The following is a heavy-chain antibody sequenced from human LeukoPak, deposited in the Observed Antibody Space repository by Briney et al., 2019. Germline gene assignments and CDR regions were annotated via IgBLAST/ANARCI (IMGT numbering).Heavy chain of an antibody. CDR2: ITGSGGRT. D-gene: IGHD1-26*01. V-gene: IGHV3-23*01. Sequence: GSLRLSCEVSGFTFSTYGMSWVRQAPGKGLEWVSAITGSGGRTYYADSVKGRFTISRDNSKNTLYLQMNSLRAEDTAVYYCAKGRGWEASYYYYYMDVWGKGTTVTISS. CDR1: GFTFSTYG. J-gene: IGHJ6*03. CDR3: AKGRGWEASYYYYYMDV.